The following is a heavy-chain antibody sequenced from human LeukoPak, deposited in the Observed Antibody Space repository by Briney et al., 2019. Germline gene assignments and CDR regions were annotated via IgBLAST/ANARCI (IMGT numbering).Heavy chain of an antibody. V-gene: IGHV3-30*02. CDR1: GFTFNNYG. J-gene: IGHJ4*02. D-gene: IGHD2-2*01. CDR3: AKDKHDIVVVPAAILDY. CDR2: IRYNGNNQ. Sequence: GGSLRLSCAASGFTFNNYGMHWVRQAPGKGLEWVAFIRYNGNNQYYADSVKGRFTISRDNSKNTLYLQMNSLRAEDTALYYCAKDKHDIVVVPAAILDYWGQGTLVTVSS.